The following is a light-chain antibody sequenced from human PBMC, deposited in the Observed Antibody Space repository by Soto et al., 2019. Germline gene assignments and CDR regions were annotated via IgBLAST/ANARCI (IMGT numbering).Light chain of an antibody. V-gene: IGKV1-39*01. J-gene: IGKJ1*01. CDR2: AAS. CDR3: QQSYSTPPTWT. Sequence: DIQMTQSPSSLSASVGDRVTITCRASQSISSYLNWYQQKPGKAPTLLIYAASSLKSGVPSRFSGSGSGTDFTLTLSSLQPEDVATYYCQQSYSTPPTWTFGQGTKVEIK. CDR1: QSISSY.